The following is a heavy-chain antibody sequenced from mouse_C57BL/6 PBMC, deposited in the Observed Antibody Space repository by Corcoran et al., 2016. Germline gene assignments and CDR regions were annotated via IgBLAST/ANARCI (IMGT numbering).Heavy chain of an antibody. CDR2: ISYDGSN. V-gene: IGHV3-6*01. CDR3: ARDRNYGPFAY. J-gene: IGHJ3*01. CDR1: GYSITSGYY. D-gene: IGHD1-1*02. Sequence: DVQLQESGPGLVKPSQSLSLTCSVTGYSITSGYYWNWIRQFPGNKLEWMGYISYDGSNNYNPSLKNRISITRDTSKNQFFLKLNSVTTEDTATYYCARDRNYGPFAYWGQGTLVTVSA.